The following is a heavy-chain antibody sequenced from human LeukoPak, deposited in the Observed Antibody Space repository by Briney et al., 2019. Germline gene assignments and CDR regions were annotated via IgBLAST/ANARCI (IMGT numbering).Heavy chain of an antibody. CDR1: GGSFSGYY. D-gene: IGHD3-10*01. CDR3: AGKAPTYYYGSGSYRK. Sequence: SETLSLTCAVYGGSFSGYYWSWIRQPPGKGLEWIGEINHSGSTNYNPSLKSRVTISVDTSKNQFSLKLSSVTAADTAVYYCAGKAPTYYYGSGSYRKWGQGTLVTVSS. CDR2: INHSGST. J-gene: IGHJ4*02. V-gene: IGHV4-34*01.